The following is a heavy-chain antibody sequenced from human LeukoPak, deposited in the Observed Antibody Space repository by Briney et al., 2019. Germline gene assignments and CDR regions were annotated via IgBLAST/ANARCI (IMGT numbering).Heavy chain of an antibody. CDR1: GFTFGSYG. D-gene: IGHD6-13*01. J-gene: IGHJ4*02. CDR2: ISYDGSNK. V-gene: IGHV3-30*03. CDR3: ARALAAAGTEAVY. Sequence: GGSLRLSCAASGFTFGSYGMHWVRQAPGKGLEWVAVISYDGSNKYYADSVEGRFTISRDNSKNTLYLQMNSLRAEDTAVYYCARALAAAGTEAVYWGQGTLVTVSS.